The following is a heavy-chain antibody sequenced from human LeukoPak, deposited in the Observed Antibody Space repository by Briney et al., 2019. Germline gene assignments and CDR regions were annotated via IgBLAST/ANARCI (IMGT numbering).Heavy chain of an antibody. CDR1: GFTFSSNG. CDR3: ARDLIYYFDY. CDR2: IWHDGSAK. J-gene: IGHJ4*02. V-gene: IGHV3-7*01. Sequence: GGSLRLSCAASGFTFSSNGMSWVRQAPGKGLEWVANIWHDGSAKYYVDSVKGRFIISRDNAKNSLFLQMNSLRAEDTAVYYCARDLIYYFDYWGQGTLVTVSS.